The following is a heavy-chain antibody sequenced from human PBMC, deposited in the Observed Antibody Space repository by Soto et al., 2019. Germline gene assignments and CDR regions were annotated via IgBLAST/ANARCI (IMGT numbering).Heavy chain of an antibody. D-gene: IGHD6-13*01. CDR2: INHSGST. CDR3: ARDGSSWTRGWFDP. Sequence: SETLSLTCAVYGGSFSGYYWSWIRQPPGKGLEWIGEINHSGSTNYNPSIKSRVTISVDTSKNQFSLKLSSATAADTAVYYCARDGSSWTRGWFDPWGQGTVVTVSS. CDR1: GGSFSGYY. V-gene: IGHV4-34*01. J-gene: IGHJ5*02.